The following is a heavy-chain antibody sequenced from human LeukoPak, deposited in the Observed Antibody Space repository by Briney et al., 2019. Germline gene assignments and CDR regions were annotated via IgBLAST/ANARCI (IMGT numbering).Heavy chain of an antibody. CDR2: ISTNGGST. CDR3: VPLGYCSGTSCPHY. D-gene: IGHD2-15*01. Sequence: GGSLRLSCSTSGFTFSGYAMHWVRQAPGKGLEYVSAISTNGGSTYYADSVKGRFTISRDNSKNTLYLQMSSLRAEDTAVYYCVPLGYCSGTSCPHYWGQGALFAVSS. CDR1: GFTFSGYA. V-gene: IGHV3-64D*06. J-gene: IGHJ4*02.